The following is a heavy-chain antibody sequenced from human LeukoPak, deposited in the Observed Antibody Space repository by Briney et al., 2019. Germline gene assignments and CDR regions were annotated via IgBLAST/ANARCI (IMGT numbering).Heavy chain of an antibody. V-gene: IGHV3-30*04. J-gene: IGHJ4*02. D-gene: IGHD4-17*01. CDR3: ARNDYGAPPSNFDY. CDR1: GFTFSSYA. Sequence: GRSLRLSCAASGFTFSSYAMHWVRQAPGKGLEWVAVISYDGSNKYYADSVKGRFTISRDNSKNTLYLQMNRLRAEDTAVYYCARNDYGAPPSNFDYWGQGPLVTVSS. CDR2: ISYDGSNK.